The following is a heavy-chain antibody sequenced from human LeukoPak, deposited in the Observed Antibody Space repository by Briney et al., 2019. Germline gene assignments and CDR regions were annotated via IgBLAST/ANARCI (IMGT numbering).Heavy chain of an antibody. D-gene: IGHD3-22*01. V-gene: IGHV4-59*12. J-gene: IGHJ4*02. CDR2: IYYGGNT. CDR3: ARAPYAAGYYGPFFDY. CDR1: GGSISSYY. Sequence: SETLSLTCTVSGGSISSYYWSWIRQPPGKGLEWIGYIYYGGNTYYNPSLKSRITISLDTSKNQFSLKLSSVTAADTAVYYCARAPYAAGYYGPFFDYWGQGTLATVSS.